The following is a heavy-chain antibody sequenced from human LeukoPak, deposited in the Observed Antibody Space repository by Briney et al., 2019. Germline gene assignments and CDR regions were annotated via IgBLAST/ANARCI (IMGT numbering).Heavy chain of an antibody. CDR3: ARGGSYLSAFDI. CDR1: GFTVSSNY. J-gene: IGHJ3*02. Sequence: EPGGSLRLSCAASGFTVSSNYMSWVRQAPGKGLEWVSIIYSGGSTFYADSVKGRFTISRDDSKNTLYLQMNSLRAEDTAVYYCARGGSYLSAFDIWGQGTMVTVSS. CDR2: IYSGGST. V-gene: IGHV3-53*01. D-gene: IGHD1-26*01.